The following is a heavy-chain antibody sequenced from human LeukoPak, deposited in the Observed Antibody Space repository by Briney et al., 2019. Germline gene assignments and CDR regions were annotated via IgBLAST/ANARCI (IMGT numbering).Heavy chain of an antibody. J-gene: IGHJ5*02. D-gene: IGHD2-2*01. Sequence: SETLSLTCAVYGGSFSGYYWSWIRQPPGKVLEWIGEINHSGSTNYNPSLKSRVTISVDTSKNQFSLKLSSVTAADTAVYYCARECCSSTSCYAWWFDPWGQGTLVTVSS. CDR3: ARECCSSTSCYAWWFDP. CDR1: GGSFSGYY. CDR2: INHSGST. V-gene: IGHV4-34*01.